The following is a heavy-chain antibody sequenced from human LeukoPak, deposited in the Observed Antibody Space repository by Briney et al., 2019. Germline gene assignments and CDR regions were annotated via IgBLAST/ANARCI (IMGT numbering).Heavy chain of an antibody. CDR1: RYTFTNYY. CDR3: ARGNPTNYGAYLYYFDY. CDR2: INPSGGST. Sequence: VASVKVSCKASRYTFTNYYMHCVRQAPGQGLEWMGIINPSGGSTSYAQKFQGRVTITRDTSTSTVYMELSSLRSEDTAVYYCARGNPTNYGAYLYYFDYWGQGTLVTVSS. D-gene: IGHD4-17*01. V-gene: IGHV1-46*01. J-gene: IGHJ4*02.